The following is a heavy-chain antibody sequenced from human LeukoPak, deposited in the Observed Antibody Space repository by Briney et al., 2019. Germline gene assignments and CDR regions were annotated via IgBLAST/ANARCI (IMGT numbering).Heavy chain of an antibody. Sequence: GESLKISCKVSGYSFTNYWIGWVRQMPGKGLEWMAIIYPGDSDSRYSPSFQGQVTFSVDKSISTVYLQWSSLKASDTAMYYCSRTAGGYNFWSGSDYWGQGTLVTVSS. CDR2: IYPGDSDS. D-gene: IGHD3-3*01. CDR1: GYSFTNYW. V-gene: IGHV5-51*01. J-gene: IGHJ4*02. CDR3: SRTAGGYNFWSGSDY.